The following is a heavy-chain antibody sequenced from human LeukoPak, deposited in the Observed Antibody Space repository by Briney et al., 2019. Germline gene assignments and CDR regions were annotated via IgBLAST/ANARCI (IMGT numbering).Heavy chain of an antibody. V-gene: IGHV7-4-1*02. CDR2: INTNTGNP. Sequence: ASVKVSCKASGYTFTIYAMNWVRQAPGQGLEWMGWINTNTGNPTYAQGFTGRFVFPLDTSVSTAYLQISSLKAEDTAVYYCARVDPPNYYYYYGMDVWGQGTTVTVSS. D-gene: IGHD3/OR15-3a*01. CDR1: GYTFTIYA. J-gene: IGHJ6*02. CDR3: ARVDPPNYYYYYGMDV.